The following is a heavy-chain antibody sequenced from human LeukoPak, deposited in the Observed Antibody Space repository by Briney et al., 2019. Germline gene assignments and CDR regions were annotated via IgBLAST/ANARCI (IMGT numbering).Heavy chain of an antibody. CDR1: GFTFSSYA. V-gene: IGHV3-30-3*01. CDR3: ARDSDYGDYDNWFDP. CDR2: ISYDGSNK. Sequence: GGSLRLSCAASGFTFSSYAMHWVRQAPGKGLEWVAVISYDGSNKYYADSVKGRFTISRDNSKNTLYLQMNSLRAEDTAVYYCARDSDYGDYDNWFDPWGQGTLVTVSS. D-gene: IGHD4-17*01. J-gene: IGHJ5*02.